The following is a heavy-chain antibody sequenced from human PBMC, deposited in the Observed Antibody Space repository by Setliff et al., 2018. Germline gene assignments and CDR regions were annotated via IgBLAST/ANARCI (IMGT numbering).Heavy chain of an antibody. Sequence: ASVKVSCKTSAYSFSGYYIHWVRQAPGQGLEWMGWINTNNGGTKYAQTSQGRVTMTRDTSITTAYMELSRLTSDDTAVYYCAKTKGFGDGWFDPWGQGTLVTVSS. J-gene: IGHJ5*02. CDR2: INTNNGGT. CDR1: AYSFSGYY. V-gene: IGHV1-2*02. D-gene: IGHD3-10*01. CDR3: AKTKGFGDGWFDP.